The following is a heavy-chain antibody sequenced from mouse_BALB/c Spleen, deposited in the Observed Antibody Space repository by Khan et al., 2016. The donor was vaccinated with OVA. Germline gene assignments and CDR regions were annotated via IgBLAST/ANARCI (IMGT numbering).Heavy chain of an antibody. Sequence: EVQLVESGPGLVKPSQSLSLTCTVTGYSITSDYAWNWIRQFPGNKLEWMGYISSSGSTNYNPALKSRISITRDTSKNQFFLQLNSWTTDDTATYYCARDGSRYNYAMDYWGQGTSVTVSS. D-gene: IGHD2-3*01. CDR2: ISSSGST. J-gene: IGHJ4*01. V-gene: IGHV3-2*02. CDR1: GYSITSDYA. CDR3: ARDGSRYNYAMDY.